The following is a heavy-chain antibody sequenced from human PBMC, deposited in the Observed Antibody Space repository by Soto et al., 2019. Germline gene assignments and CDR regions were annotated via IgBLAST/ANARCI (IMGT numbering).Heavy chain of an antibody. CDR2: VSGSGGNT. CDR3: AKNSENFGDSKSDY. CDR1: GFTFSNYD. V-gene: IGHV3-23*01. Sequence: EVQLLESGGGLVQPGGSLRLSCAGSGFTFSNYDMAWVRQAPGKGPEWVSSVSGSGGNTFYSDSVKGRFTISRDNSKNTLDLRMNSLRVEDTAVYYCAKNSENFGDSKSDYCGQGTLVTVSS. J-gene: IGHJ4*02. D-gene: IGHD4-17*01.